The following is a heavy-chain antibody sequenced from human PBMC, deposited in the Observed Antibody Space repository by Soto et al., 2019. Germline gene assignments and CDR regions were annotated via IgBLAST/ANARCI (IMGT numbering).Heavy chain of an antibody. J-gene: IGHJ4*02. Sequence: PGGSLRLSCAASGFTFSSYGMHWVRQAPGKGLEWVADIWYDGSNKYYADSVKGRFTISRDNSKNTLYLQMNSLRAEDTAVYYCARVPLNWNDFGVYFDYWGQGTLVTVSS. D-gene: IGHD1-1*01. CDR3: ARVPLNWNDFGVYFDY. CDR2: IWYDGSNK. V-gene: IGHV3-33*01. CDR1: GFTFSSYG.